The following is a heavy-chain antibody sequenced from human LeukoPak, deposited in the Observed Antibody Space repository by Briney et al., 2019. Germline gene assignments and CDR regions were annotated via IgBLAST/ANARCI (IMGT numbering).Heavy chain of an antibody. V-gene: IGHV3-23*01. Sequence: GGSLRLSCAASGFTFSSYAMSWVRQAPGKGLEWVSVISGSGGSTYYADSVKGRFSISRDNSKNTLYLQLNSLRVDDTAEYYCAKAHGGSYHSGIDWGQGTLVIVSS. CDR2: ISGSGGST. CDR3: AKAHGGSYHSGID. D-gene: IGHD1-26*01. J-gene: IGHJ4*02. CDR1: GFTFSSYA.